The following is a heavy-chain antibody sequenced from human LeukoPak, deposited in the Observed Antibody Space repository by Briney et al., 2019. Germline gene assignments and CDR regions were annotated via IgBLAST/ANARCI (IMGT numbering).Heavy chain of an antibody. CDR1: GGSISNYY. CDR2: VYYSGGT. D-gene: IGHD3-10*01. J-gene: IGHJ6*03. CDR3: ARASGTGTGYMDV. V-gene: IGHV4-59*01. Sequence: SETLSLTCTISGGSISNYYWSWVRQPPGKGLEWIGYVYYSGGTDYNPSLKSRLTMSIDTSKNQFSLKLTSVTAADTAVYYCARASGTGTGYMDVWGQGTTVTVSS.